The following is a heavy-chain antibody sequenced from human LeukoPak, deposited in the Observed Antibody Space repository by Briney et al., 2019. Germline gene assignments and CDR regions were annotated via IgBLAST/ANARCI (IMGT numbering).Heavy chain of an antibody. D-gene: IGHD5-18*01. CDR3: ARVDTAVVRNFDY. J-gene: IGHJ4*02. CDR1: GGSFSGYY. CDR2: INHSGST. Sequence: SETLSLTCAVYGGSFSGYYWSWIRQPPGKGLEWIGGINHSGSTNYNPSLKSRVTISVDTSKNQFSLKLSSVTAADTAVYYCARVDTAVVRNFDYWGQGTLVTVSS. V-gene: IGHV4-34*01.